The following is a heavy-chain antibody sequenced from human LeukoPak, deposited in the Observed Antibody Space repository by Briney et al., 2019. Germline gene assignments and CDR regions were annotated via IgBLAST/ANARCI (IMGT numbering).Heavy chain of an antibody. CDR2: ISGSGGST. V-gene: IGHV3-23*01. D-gene: IGHD3-22*01. Sequence: GESLRLSCAASGFTFNTYAMSWVRQAPGKGLEWVSAISGSGGSTYYADSVKGRFTISRDNSKNTLYLQMNSLRAEDTAVYYCAKVSGYTNFDYWGQGTLVTVSS. CDR3: AKVSGYTNFDY. J-gene: IGHJ4*02. CDR1: GFTFNTYA.